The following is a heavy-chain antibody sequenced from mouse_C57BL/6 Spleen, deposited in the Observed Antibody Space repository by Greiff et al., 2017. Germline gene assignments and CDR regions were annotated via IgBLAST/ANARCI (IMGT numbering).Heavy chain of an antibody. CDR3: ARGLYYDYDGVFAY. J-gene: IGHJ3*01. V-gene: IGHV1-76*01. CDR1: GYTFTDYY. CDR2: IYPGSGNT. Sequence: QVQLQQSGAELVRPGASVKLSCKASGYTFTDYYINWVKQRPGQGLEWIARIYPGSGNTYYNEKFKGKATLTAEKSSSTAYMQLSSLTSEDSAVYFCARGLYYDYDGVFAYWGQGTLVTVSA. D-gene: IGHD2-4*01.